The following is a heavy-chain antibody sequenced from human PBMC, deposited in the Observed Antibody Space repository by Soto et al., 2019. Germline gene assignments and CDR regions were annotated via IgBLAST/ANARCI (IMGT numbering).Heavy chain of an antibody. CDR3: AHSKTYSSGWYAPYYFDY. CDR2: IYWDDDK. CDR1: GFSLSTSGVG. Sequence: KESGPTLVKPTQTLTLTCTFSGFSLSTSGVGVGWIRQPPGKALEWLALIYWDDDKRYSPSLKSRLTITKDTSKNQVVLTMTNMDPVDTATYYCAHSKTYSSGWYAPYYFDYWGQGTLVTVSS. V-gene: IGHV2-5*02. D-gene: IGHD6-19*01. J-gene: IGHJ4*02.